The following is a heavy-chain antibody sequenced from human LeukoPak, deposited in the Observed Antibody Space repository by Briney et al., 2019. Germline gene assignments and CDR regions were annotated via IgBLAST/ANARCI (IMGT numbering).Heavy chain of an antibody. J-gene: IGHJ4*02. CDR2: ISSSSSTI. CDR3: ARVYDSRTRYFDY. V-gene: IGHV3-48*01. CDR1: GFTFSSYS. Sequence: PGGSLRLSCAASGFTFSSYSMNWVRQAPGKGLEWVSYISSSSSTIYYADSVKGRFTISRDNAKNSLYLQMNSLRAEDTAVYYCARVYDSRTRYFDYWGQGTLVTVSS. D-gene: IGHD3-3*01.